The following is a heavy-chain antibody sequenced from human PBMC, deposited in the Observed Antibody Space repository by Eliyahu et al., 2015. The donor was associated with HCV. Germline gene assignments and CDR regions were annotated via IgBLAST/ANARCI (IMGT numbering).Heavy chain of an antibody. Sequence: EVQLVESGGGLIQPGGSLXLSCAASGFTVSXXYMSWVRQAPGXGLEWVSVIYSGGSTYYADSVKGRFTISRDNSKNTLYLQMNSLRAEDTAVYYCARGPTPYSSSPRSKYGMDVWGQGTTVTVSS. CDR2: IYSGGST. J-gene: IGHJ6*02. CDR3: ARGPTPYSSSPRSKYGMDV. CDR1: GFTVSXXY. V-gene: IGHV3-53*01. D-gene: IGHD6-6*01.